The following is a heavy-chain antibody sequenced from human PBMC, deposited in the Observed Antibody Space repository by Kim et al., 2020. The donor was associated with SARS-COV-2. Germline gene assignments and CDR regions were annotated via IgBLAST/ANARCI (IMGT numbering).Heavy chain of an antibody. Sequence: SETLSLTCTVSGGSISSYYWSWIRQPPGKGLEWIGYIYYSGSTNYNPSLKSRVTISVDTSKNQFSLKLSSVTAADTAVYYCARDSGWYGNYYYGMDVWG. CDR1: GGSISSYY. J-gene: IGHJ6*02. CDR3: ARDSGWYGNYYYGMDV. CDR2: IYYSGST. D-gene: IGHD6-19*01. V-gene: IGHV4-59*13.